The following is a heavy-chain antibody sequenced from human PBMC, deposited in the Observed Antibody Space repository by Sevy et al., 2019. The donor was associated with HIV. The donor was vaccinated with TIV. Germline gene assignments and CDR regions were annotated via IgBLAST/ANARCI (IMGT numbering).Heavy chain of an antibody. CDR2: VTPYNGNK. CDR3: ARCLGGLRPWEYNWFDP. Sequence: ASVKVSCKASGYSFASYGISWARQAPGQGLEWMGWVTPYNGNKKYAEKLQGRVSMTTDTSTSTGYMELRSLRSDDTAVYYCARCLGGLRPWEYNWFDPWGQGTLVTVSS. J-gene: IGHJ5*02. CDR1: GYSFASYG. D-gene: IGHD1-26*01. V-gene: IGHV1-18*01.